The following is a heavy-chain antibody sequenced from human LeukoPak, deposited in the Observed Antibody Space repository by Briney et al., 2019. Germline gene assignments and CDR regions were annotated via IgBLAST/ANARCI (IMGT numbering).Heavy chain of an antibody. CDR3: ARNYCSSTSCSYFDY. CDR2: IYYSGST. V-gene: IGHV4-59*01. Sequence: ETLSLTCTVSGGSISSYYWSWIRQPPGKGLEWIGYIYYSGSTNYNPSLKSRVTISVDTSKNQFSLKLSSVTAADTAVYYCARNYCSSTSCSYFDYWGQGTLVTVSS. J-gene: IGHJ4*02. D-gene: IGHD2-2*01. CDR1: GGSISSYY.